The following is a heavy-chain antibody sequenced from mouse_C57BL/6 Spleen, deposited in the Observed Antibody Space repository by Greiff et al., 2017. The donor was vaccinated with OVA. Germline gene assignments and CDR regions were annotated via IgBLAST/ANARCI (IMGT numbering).Heavy chain of an antibody. D-gene: IGHD1-1*01. CDR1: GFSLTSYG. V-gene: IGHV2-2*01. CDR2: IWSGGST. J-gene: IGHJ4*01. CDR3: ARIYYYGSSPYYYAMDY. Sequence: VQRVESGPGLVQPSQSLSITCTVSGFSLTSYGVHWVRQSPGRGLEWLGVIWSGGSTDYNAAFISRLSISKDNSKSQVFFKMNSLQADDTAIYYCARIYYYGSSPYYYAMDYWGQGTSVTVSS.